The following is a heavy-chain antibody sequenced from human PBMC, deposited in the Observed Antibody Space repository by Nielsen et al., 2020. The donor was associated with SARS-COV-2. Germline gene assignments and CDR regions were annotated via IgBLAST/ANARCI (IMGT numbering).Heavy chain of an antibody. CDR2: MNPNSGNT. J-gene: IGHJ4*02. CDR1: GYTFTSYD. V-gene: IGHV1-8*01. D-gene: IGHD3-3*01. Sequence: ASVKVSCKASGYTFTSYDINWVRQATGQGLEWMGWMNPNSGNTGYAQKFKGRVTMTRDTSISTVYMELSSLRSEDTAVYYCARAGFLEWNPFDYWGQGTLVTVSS. CDR3: ARAGFLEWNPFDY.